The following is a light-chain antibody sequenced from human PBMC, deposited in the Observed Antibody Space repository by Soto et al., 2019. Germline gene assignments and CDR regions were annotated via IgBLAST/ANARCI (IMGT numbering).Light chain of an antibody. CDR3: QQSYTSPFN. V-gene: IGKV1-39*01. CDR1: QSIVSY. CDR2: AAS. J-gene: IGKJ3*01. Sequence: DVQMTQSPSSLSASVGDRVTIICRASQSIVSYLNWYQQKPGKAPKLLVYAASSPRTGVPSRFSGSGSGTNFTLTIGSLQPEDFATYYCQQSYTSPFNFGPGTKVDVK.